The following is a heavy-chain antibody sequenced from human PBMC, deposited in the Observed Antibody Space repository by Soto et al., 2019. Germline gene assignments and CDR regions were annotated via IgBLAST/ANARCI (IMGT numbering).Heavy chain of an antibody. J-gene: IGHJ4*02. CDR2: ISGGGETT. Sequence: EVPLLESGGGLVQPGGSLRLSCAASGFTFSSYAMWWVRQAPGKGLECVSAISGGGETTYYADSVKGRFTISRDNSENHLYLQMTSLRAEDTAVYYCAFNSGSGSYYFDYWGQGTLVTVSS. CDR1: GFTFSSYA. D-gene: IGHD3-10*01. CDR3: AFNSGSGSYYFDY. V-gene: IGHV3-23*01.